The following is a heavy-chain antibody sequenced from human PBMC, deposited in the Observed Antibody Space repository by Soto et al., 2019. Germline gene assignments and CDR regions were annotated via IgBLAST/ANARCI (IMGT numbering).Heavy chain of an antibody. CDR3: AREGVAPYYYYGMDV. V-gene: IGHV1-18*01. Sequence: QVQLVQSGAEVKKPGASVKVSCKASGYTFTRSGISWVRQAPGQGLEWMGWISTYNGDTNYEQTFQGRGTMTTDTSTSTVHMEVRSLRSDDTAVYYCAREGVAPYYYYGMDVWGQGTPITVSS. D-gene: IGHD5-12*01. CDR2: ISTYNGDT. CDR1: GYTFTRSG. J-gene: IGHJ6*02.